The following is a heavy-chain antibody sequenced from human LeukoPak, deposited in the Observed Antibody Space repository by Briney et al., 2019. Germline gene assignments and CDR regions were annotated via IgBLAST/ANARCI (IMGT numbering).Heavy chain of an antibody. Sequence: SETLSLTCTVSGGSISIYYWSWIRQPPGKGLEWIGYIYYSGSTNYNPSLKSRVTISVDTSKNQFSLKLSSVTAADTAVYYCARAPRGYSYDFDYWGQGTLVTVSS. D-gene: IGHD5-18*01. CDR3: ARAPRGYSYDFDY. CDR1: GGSISIYY. CDR2: IYYSGST. V-gene: IGHV4-59*01. J-gene: IGHJ4*02.